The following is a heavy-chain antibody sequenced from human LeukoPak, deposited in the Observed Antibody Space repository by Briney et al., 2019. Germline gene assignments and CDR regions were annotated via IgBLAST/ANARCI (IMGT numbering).Heavy chain of an antibody. Sequence: SVKVSCKASGGTFSSYAISWVRQAPGQGLEWMGGIIPIFGTANYAQKFQGRVTITADESTSTAYMELSSLRSEDTAVYHCARDQRWLQINWFDPWGQGTLVTVSS. V-gene: IGHV1-69*01. J-gene: IGHJ5*02. D-gene: IGHD5-24*01. CDR1: GGTFSSYA. CDR3: ARDQRWLQINWFDP. CDR2: IIPIFGTA.